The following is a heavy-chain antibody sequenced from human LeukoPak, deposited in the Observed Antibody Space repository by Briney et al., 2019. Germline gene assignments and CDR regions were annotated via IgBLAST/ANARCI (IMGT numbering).Heavy chain of an antibody. J-gene: IGHJ4*02. CDR2: IYYSGST. CDR3: ARHGKGWLAPFDY. D-gene: IGHD5-24*01. V-gene: IGHV4-59*08. Sequence: SETLSLTCTASGGSISTYYWSWIRQPPGKGLEWIGYIYYSGSTNYNPSLKSRVTISVGTSKNQFSLKLSSVTAADTAVYYCARHGKGWLAPFDYWGQGTLVTVSS. CDR1: GGSISTYY.